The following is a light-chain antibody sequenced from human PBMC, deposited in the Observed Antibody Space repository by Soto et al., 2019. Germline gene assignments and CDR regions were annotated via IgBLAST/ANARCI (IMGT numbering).Light chain of an antibody. CDR2: AAS. CDR3: QQSYSTPLT. Sequence: VTQSPYSLSASVGDRVTITCRASQSISTYLNWYQQRQGKAPKLLIYAASSLQSGVPSRFSGSGSGTDFTLTISRLQPEDFATYYCQQSYSTPLTFGGGTRLEIK. V-gene: IGKV1-39*01. CDR1: QSISTY. J-gene: IGKJ5*01.